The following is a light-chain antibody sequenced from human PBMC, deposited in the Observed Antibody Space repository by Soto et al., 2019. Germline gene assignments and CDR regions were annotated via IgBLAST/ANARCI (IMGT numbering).Light chain of an antibody. V-gene: IGLV7-43*01. Sequence: QAVVTQEPSLTVSPGGTVTLTCASSTGAVTSGYYPNWFQQKPGQAPRALIYSTSNKYSWTPARFSGSLLGGKAALTLSGVQPEDEAEYYCLLYYGGALWVFGGGTKVTVL. J-gene: IGLJ3*02. CDR3: LLYYGGALWV. CDR2: STS. CDR1: TGAVTSGYY.